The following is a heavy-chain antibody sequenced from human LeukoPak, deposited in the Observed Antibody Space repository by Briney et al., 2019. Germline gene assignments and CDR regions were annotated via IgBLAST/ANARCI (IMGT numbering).Heavy chain of an antibody. D-gene: IGHD2-15*01. J-gene: IGHJ4*02. CDR2: ISTDGGYT. CDR3: AQQLGYCSSGSCYFTY. V-gene: IGHV3-23*01. Sequence: PGGSLRLSCVASGSTFRSYAMSWVRQAPGKGLEWVSAISTDGGYTYYADSVKGRFSISRDNSKNTVHLQMNSLRAEDTAIYYCAQQLGYCSSGSCYFTYWGQGTLVTVSS. CDR1: GSTFRSYA.